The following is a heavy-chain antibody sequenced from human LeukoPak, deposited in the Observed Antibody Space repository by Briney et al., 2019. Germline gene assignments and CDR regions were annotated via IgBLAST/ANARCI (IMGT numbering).Heavy chain of an antibody. CDR3: ARDPRVGVVMFYYMDV. CDR1: GFTFHNYE. D-gene: IGHD3-3*01. J-gene: IGHJ6*03. V-gene: IGHV3-48*03. CDR2: ISSSGATI. Sequence: GGSLRLSCVASGFTFHNYEMNWVRQAPGKGLEWVSYISSSGATIYYADAVKGRFTISRDNSKNTLYLQMNSLRAEDTAVYYCARDPRVGVVMFYYMDVWGKGTTVTVSS.